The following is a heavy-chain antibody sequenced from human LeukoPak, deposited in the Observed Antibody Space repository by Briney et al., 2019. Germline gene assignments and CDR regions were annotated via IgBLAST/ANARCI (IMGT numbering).Heavy chain of an antibody. V-gene: IGHV3-64*01. CDR3: AREVYAGNWFDP. J-gene: IGHJ5*02. Sequence: GRSLRLSCAASGFTFSTCAMHWVRQAAGEGLEYVGAISGNGDTTYYANSVKGRFTISRDNSKNTLYLQMGSLRPEDMAVYYCAREVYAGNWFDPWGQGTLVTVSS. CDR2: ISGNGDTT. D-gene: IGHD2-8*01. CDR1: GFTFSTCA.